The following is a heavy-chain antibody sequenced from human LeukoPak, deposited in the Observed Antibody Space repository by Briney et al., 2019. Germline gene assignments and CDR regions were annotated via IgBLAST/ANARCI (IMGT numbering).Heavy chain of an antibody. V-gene: IGHV1-18*01. CDR2: ISAYNGNT. Sequence: ASVKVSCKASGYTFTSYGISWVRQAPGQGLEWMGWISAYNGNTNYAQKLQGRVTMTRDMSTSTDYMELSSLRSEDTAVYYCARDHLSGSFYYYYYMDVWGKGTTVTVSS. CDR3: ARDHLSGSFYYYYYMDV. J-gene: IGHJ6*03. CDR1: GYTFTSYG. D-gene: IGHD1-26*01.